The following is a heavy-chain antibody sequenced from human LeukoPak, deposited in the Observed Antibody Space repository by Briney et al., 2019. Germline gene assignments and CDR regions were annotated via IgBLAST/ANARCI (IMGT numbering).Heavy chain of an antibody. CDR1: GGSISSGFYY. CDR3: ARDTRTLNWNDVTDGGFDP. J-gene: IGHJ5*02. D-gene: IGHD1-1*01. CDR2: INHSGST. V-gene: IGHV4-39*07. Sequence: SETLSLTCTVSGGSISSGFYYWTWIRQPPGKGLEWIGEINHSGSTNYNPSLKSRVTISVDTSKNQFSLKLSSVTAADTAVYYCARDTRTLNWNDVTDGGFDPWGQGTLVTVSS.